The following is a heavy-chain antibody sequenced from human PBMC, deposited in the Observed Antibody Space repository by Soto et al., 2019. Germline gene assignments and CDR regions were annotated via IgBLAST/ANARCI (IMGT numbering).Heavy chain of an antibody. CDR3: ARGWEAGYYCAY. V-gene: IGHV3-23*01. CDR1: GFNFSSYA. CDR2: ITTSGDRS. D-gene: IGHD3-22*01. Sequence: EVQLLESGGRLIQPGGSLRLSCAASGFNFSSYAMSWIRQAPGKGPEWVAGITTSGDRSGYADSVKGRFTVSRDNSQNKMYLQLNSLRGDDTAIYYCARGWEAGYYCAYGGQGTVVTVSA. J-gene: IGHJ4*02.